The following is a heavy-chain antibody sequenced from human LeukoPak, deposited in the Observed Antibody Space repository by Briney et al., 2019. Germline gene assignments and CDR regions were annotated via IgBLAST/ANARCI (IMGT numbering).Heavy chain of an antibody. CDR1: GGSFSGYY. Sequence: SETLSLTCAVYGGSFSGYYWSWIRQPPGKGLEWIGEINHSGSTNYNPSLKSRVTISVDTSKNQFSLKLSSVTAVDTAVYYCARDYRLGFDPWGQGTLVTVSS. D-gene: IGHD2-21*01. J-gene: IGHJ5*02. CDR3: ARDYRLGFDP. CDR2: INHSGST. V-gene: IGHV4-34*01.